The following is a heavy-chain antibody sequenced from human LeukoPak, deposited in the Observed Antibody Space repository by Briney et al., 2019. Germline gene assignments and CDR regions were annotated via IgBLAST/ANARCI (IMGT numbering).Heavy chain of an antibody. CDR1: GGSISSYY. V-gene: IGHV4-4*09. CDR2: IYTSGST. D-gene: IGHD3-3*01. CDR3: ARLENYDFWSGYYMDV. J-gene: IGHJ6*03. Sequence: PSETLSLTCTVSGGSISSYYWSWIRQPPGKGLEWIGYIYTSGSTNYNPSLKSRVTLSVDTSKNQFSLKLSPVTAADTAVYYCARLENYDFWSGYYMDVWGKGTTVTVSS.